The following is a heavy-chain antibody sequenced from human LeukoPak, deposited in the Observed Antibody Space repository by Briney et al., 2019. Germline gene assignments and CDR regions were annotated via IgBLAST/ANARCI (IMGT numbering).Heavy chain of an antibody. Sequence: PGGSLRLSCAASGFISMTWVRQAPGKGLEWVSSINGSGDATKYADSLMGRFTISRDNSKNTVSLQMNSLRAEDTAVYYCAKSDCGPNGCNFLNSWGQGTLVSVSS. D-gene: IGHD2-8*01. J-gene: IGHJ5*02. V-gene: IGHV3-23*01. CDR1: GFIS. CDR2: INGSGDAT. CDR3: AKSDCGPNGCNFLNS.